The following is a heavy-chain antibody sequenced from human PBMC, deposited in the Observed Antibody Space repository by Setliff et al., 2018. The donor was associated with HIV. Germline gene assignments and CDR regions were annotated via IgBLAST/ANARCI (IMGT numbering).Heavy chain of an antibody. CDR2: FYTSGST. Sequence: PSETLSLTCTVSGGSISSGDYYWSWIRQPAGKGLEWIGRFYTSGSTNYNPSLKSRVTMSVDTSKNQFSLKLSSVTAADTAVYYCARVSPLTHYYYMDMWGKGTT. V-gene: IGHV4-61*02. D-gene: IGHD7-27*01. CDR1: GGSISSGDYY. J-gene: IGHJ6*03. CDR3: ARVSPLTHYYYMDM.